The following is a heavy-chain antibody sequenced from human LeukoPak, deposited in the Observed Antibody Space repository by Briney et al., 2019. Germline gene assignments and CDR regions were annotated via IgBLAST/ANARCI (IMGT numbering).Heavy chain of an antibody. V-gene: IGHV3-7*03. J-gene: IGHJ4*02. CDR2: IKQDGREK. D-gene: IGHD5-18*01. CDR1: GFTLSSYR. Sequence: GGSLRLSRVDSGFTLSSYRMTWVRQAPGKGLEWVANIKQDGREKHYVDAVKGRFTISRDNAKNSLYLQMNSLRADDTAVYYCARGSNYAFDSWGQGTLVTVSS. CDR3: ARGSNYAFDS.